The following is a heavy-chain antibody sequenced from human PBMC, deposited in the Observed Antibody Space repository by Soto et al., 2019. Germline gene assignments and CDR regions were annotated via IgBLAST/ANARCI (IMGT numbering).Heavy chain of an antibody. CDR1: GFTFSSYS. CDR3: ARDFDYDFWSYWVP. V-gene: IGHV3-21*01. CDR2: ISSSSSYI. Sequence: GGSLRLSCAASGFTFSSYSMNWVRQAPGKGLEWVSSISSSSSYIYYADSVKGRFTISRDNAKDSLYLQMNSLRAEDTAVYYCARDFDYDFWSYWVPWGQGTLVTVSS. J-gene: IGHJ5*02. D-gene: IGHD3-3*01.